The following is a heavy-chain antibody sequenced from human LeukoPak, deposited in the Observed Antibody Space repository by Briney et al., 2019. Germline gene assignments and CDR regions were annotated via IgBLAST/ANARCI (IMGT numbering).Heavy chain of an antibody. Sequence: GGSLRLSCAASGFTFSSCWMSWVRQAPGKGLEWVANIKHDGSGKYYVASVKGRFTLSRENAKNSLYLEMNSLRVEDTAVYYCARGDVYFDYWGQGTLVTVSS. D-gene: IGHD2-21*02. V-gene: IGHV3-7*01. CDR2: IKHDGSGK. CDR3: ARGDVYFDY. J-gene: IGHJ4*02. CDR1: GFTFSSCW.